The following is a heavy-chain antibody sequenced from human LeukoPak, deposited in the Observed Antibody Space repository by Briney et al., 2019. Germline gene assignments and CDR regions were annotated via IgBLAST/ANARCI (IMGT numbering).Heavy chain of an antibody. CDR2: IYTSGST. J-gene: IGHJ4*02. Sequence: SQTLSLTCTVSGGSISSGSYYWSWIRQPAGKGLEWIGRIYTSGSTNYNPSLKSRVTISVDTSKNQFSLKLSSVTAADTAVYYCARMAKYQLLWRGAKGHYFDYWGQGTLVTVSS. D-gene: IGHD2-2*01. V-gene: IGHV4-61*02. CDR1: GGSISSGSYY. CDR3: ARMAKYQLLWRGAKGHYFDY.